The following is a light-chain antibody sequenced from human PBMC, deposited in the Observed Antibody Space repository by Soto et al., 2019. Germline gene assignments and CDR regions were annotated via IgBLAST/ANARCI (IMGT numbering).Light chain of an antibody. Sequence: QSVLTQPGSVSGSPGQSVTISCTGTSSDVGGYNYVSWYQQHPGKAPKLMIYDVSKRPSGVPDRFSGSKSGNTAYLTIAGLQAEDEADYYCCSYAGSYTYVFGTGTRSQS. CDR2: DVS. CDR3: CSYAGSYTYV. CDR1: SSDVGGYNY. J-gene: IGLJ1*01. V-gene: IGLV2-11*01.